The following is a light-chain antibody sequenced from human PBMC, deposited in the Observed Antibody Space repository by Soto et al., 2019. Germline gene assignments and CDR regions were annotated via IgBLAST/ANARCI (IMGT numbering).Light chain of an antibody. Sequence: IQMTQSPSTLSASVGDRVTITCRASQSISSWLAWYQQKPGKAPKLLTYDASSLESGVPSRFSGSGSGTEFTLTISSLQPDDFATYYCQQYNSYLWTFGQGTKVDIK. CDR2: DAS. J-gene: IGKJ1*01. CDR1: QSISSW. V-gene: IGKV1-5*01. CDR3: QQYNSYLWT.